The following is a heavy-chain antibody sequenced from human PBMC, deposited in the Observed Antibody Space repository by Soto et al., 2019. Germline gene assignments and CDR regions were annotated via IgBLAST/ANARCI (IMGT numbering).Heavy chain of an antibody. J-gene: IGHJ3*02. D-gene: IGHD3-22*01. Sequence: PSETLSLTCTVSGGSISSSSYYWGWLRQPPGKGLEWIGSIYYSGSTYYNPSLKSRVTISVDTSKNQFSLKLSSVTAADTAVYYCARTETYYYDSSGYDAFDIWGQGTMVTVSS. CDR1: GGSISSSSYY. V-gene: IGHV4-39*01. CDR3: ARTETYYYDSSGYDAFDI. CDR2: IYYSGST.